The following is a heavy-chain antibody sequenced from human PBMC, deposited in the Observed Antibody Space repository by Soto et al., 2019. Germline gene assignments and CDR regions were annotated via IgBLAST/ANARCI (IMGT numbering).Heavy chain of an antibody. CDR1: GFTVSSNY. Sequence: GGSLRLSCAASGFTVSSNYMSWVRQAPGKGLEWVSVIYSGGSTYYADSVKGRFTISRDNSKNTLYLQMNSLRAEDTAVYYCARTYSSSSRDYWGQGTLVTVSS. CDR3: ARTYSSSSRDY. D-gene: IGHD6-6*01. V-gene: IGHV3-66*01. CDR2: IYSGGST. J-gene: IGHJ4*02.